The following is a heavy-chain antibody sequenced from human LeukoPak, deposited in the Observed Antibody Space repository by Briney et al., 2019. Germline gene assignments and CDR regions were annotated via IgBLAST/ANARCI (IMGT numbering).Heavy chain of an antibody. CDR1: RFTFSAYS. V-gene: IGHV3-48*01. J-gene: IGHJ4*02. D-gene: IGHD3-16*01. CDR2: ISSSGSTI. CDR3: ATTGGRLSPY. Sequence: GGSLRLSCAASRFTFSAYSMNWVRQAPGKGLEWVSYISSSGSTIYYADSVKGRFTISRDNAKNSLYLQMNSLRAEDTAVYYCATTGGRLSPYWGQGTLVTVSS.